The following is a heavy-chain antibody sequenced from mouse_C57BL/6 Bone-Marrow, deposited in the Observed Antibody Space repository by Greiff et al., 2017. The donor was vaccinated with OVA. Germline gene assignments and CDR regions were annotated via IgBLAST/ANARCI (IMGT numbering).Heavy chain of an antibody. CDR3: ARVPPYYYGSSYFDY. Sequence: EVQLQESGPELVKPGASVKMSCKASGYTFTDYNMHWVKQSHGKSLEWIGYINPNNGGTSYNQKFKGKATLTVNKSSSTAYMELRSLTSEDSAVYYCARVPPYYYGSSYFDYWGQGTTLTVSS. J-gene: IGHJ2*01. CDR1: GYTFTDYN. D-gene: IGHD1-1*01. CDR2: INPNNGGT. V-gene: IGHV1-22*01.